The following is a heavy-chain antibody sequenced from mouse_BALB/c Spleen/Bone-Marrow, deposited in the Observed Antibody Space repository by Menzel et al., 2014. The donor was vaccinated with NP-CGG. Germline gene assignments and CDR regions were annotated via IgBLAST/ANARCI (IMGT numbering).Heavy chain of an antibody. V-gene: IGHV3-2*02. Sequence: VQLKESGPGLVKPSQSLSLTCTVTGYSITSDYAWNWIRQFPGNKLEWMGYISYSGSTSYNPSLKSRISITRDTSKNQFFLQLNSVTTEDTATYYCARSFTTVVKEDYFDYWGQGTTLTVSS. J-gene: IGHJ2*01. D-gene: IGHD1-1*01. CDR2: ISYSGST. CDR3: ARSFTTVVKEDYFDY. CDR1: GYSITSDYA.